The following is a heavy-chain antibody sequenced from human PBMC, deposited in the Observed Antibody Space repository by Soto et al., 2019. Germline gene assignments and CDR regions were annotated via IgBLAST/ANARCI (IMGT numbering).Heavy chain of an antibody. D-gene: IGHD3-10*01. J-gene: IGHJ6*02. V-gene: IGHV3-74*01. CDR1: GFTFSGYW. CDR2: IKSDGSNT. Sequence: GGSLRLSCAASGFTFSGYWMHWVRQAPGKGLVWVSNIKSDGSNTNYADSVKGRFTISRDNAKNTLYLQMNSLRAEDTAVYYCARGNYGMDVWGQGTTVTVSS. CDR3: ARGNYGMDV.